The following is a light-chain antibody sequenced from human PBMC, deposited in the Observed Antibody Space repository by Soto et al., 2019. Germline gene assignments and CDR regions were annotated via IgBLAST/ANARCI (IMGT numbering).Light chain of an antibody. CDR3: NQYQSSFT. Sequence: EIVLTQSPGTLSLSPGEGATLSCRASQSVSRSSLTWYQQKRGQAPRLLIYGASTRATGIPDRFSGSGSGTDFTLTISRLEPEDFAVYYWNQYQSSFTFGGGTKVEIK. V-gene: IGKV3-20*01. J-gene: IGKJ4*01. CDR1: QSVSRSS. CDR2: GAS.